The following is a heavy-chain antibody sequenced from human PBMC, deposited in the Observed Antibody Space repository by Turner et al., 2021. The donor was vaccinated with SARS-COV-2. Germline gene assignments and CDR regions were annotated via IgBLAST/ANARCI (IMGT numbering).Heavy chain of an antibody. Sequence: QVQLVQSGAEVKEPGASVQVSCKASGYTFSSYYMHWVRQALGQGLEWMGIINPSGGSTAYAQRFQGRVTMTRDTSTGTLYMELSSLRSEDTAVYYCARVGGAFDIWGQGTMVIVSS. J-gene: IGHJ3*02. CDR1: GYTFSSYY. D-gene: IGHD3-16*01. CDR3: ARVGGAFDI. V-gene: IGHV1-46*01. CDR2: INPSGGST.